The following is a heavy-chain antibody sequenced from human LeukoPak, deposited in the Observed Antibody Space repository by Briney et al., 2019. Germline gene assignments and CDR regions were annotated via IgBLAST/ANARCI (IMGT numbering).Heavy chain of an antibody. CDR3: ARGRSITLLRGVAMSDGFDI. V-gene: IGHV3-48*03. J-gene: IGHJ3*02. CDR2: ISSSDSTR. CDR1: GFTFSNYE. D-gene: IGHD3-10*01. Sequence: GSLRLSCAGSGFTFSNYEMNWVRQAPGKGLEWVSYISSSDSTRYYADSVKGRFTISRDNAKNSLYLQMNSLRAEDTAVYYCARGRSITLLRGVAMSDGFDIWGQGAMVAVSS.